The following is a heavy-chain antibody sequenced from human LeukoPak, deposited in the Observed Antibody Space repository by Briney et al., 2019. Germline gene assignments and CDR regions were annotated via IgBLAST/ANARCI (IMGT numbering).Heavy chain of an antibody. CDR2: IYSGGST. J-gene: IGHJ3*02. CDR3: ARDPHGDAFDI. Sequence: GGSLRLSCAASGFTVSSNYMSWVRQAPGKGLEWVSVIYSGGSTYYADSVKGRFTISRDNSKNTLYLQMNSLKAEDTAVYYCARDPHGDAFDIWGQGTMVTVSS. CDR1: GFTVSSNY. V-gene: IGHV3-53*01.